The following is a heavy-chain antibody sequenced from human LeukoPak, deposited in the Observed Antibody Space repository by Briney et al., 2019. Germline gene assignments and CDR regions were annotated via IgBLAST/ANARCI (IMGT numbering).Heavy chain of an antibody. CDR1: GYNFATYW. D-gene: IGHD3-10*01. Sequence: GESLKISCPTSGYNFATYWTGCVRQMPRQGLEWMGFIYPSDSDTRYRPSFQGQVTISADKSISTAYLHWNSLKDSDTAMYYCASFHISGSSYNGLHYWGQGTLVTVSS. CDR2: IYPSDSDT. CDR3: ASFHISGSSYNGLHY. J-gene: IGHJ4*02. V-gene: IGHV5-51*01.